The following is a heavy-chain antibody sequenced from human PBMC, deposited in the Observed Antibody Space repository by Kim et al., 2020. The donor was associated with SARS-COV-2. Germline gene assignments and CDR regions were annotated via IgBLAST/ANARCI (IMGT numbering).Heavy chain of an antibody. J-gene: IGHJ4*02. CDR3: ARYSSSEGGYFDY. D-gene: IGHD6-6*01. Sequence: YAQKFQGRVTMTRDTSISTAYMELSRLRSDDTAVYYCARYSSSEGGYFDYWGQGTLVTVSS. V-gene: IGHV1-2*02.